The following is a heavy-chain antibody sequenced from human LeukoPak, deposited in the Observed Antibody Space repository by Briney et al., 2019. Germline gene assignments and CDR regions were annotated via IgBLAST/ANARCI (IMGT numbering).Heavy chain of an antibody. V-gene: IGHV3-7*01. D-gene: IGHD5-24*01. Sequence: PGGSLRLSCAASGFIFRNSWMSWIRQAPGKGLDWVASIKQDGREKNYVDSVKGRFTISRDNAKNTLYLQMNSLRAEDTGVYYCARVTGGYNLVDYWGQGTLVTVSS. CDR2: IKQDGREK. J-gene: IGHJ4*02. CDR3: ARVTGGYNLVDY. CDR1: GFIFRNSW.